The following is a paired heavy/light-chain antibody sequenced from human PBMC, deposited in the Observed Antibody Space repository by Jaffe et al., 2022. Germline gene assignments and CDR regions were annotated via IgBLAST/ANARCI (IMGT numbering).Heavy chain of an antibody. J-gene: IGHJ4*02. D-gene: IGHD4-17*01. Sequence: EVQLVESGGGLVQPGGSLRLSCAASGFTFTTYWMAWVRQAPGKGLEWVANMKGVGSEKYYVDSVKGRFTISRDSARNSLYLQMNTLRADDTAVYFCAREATVTPYNFDYWGQGTLVTVSS. CDR1: GFTFTTYW. CDR2: MKGVGSEK. V-gene: IGHV3-7*01. CDR3: AREATVTPYNFDY.
Light chain of an antibody. V-gene: IGLV2-23*02. J-gene: IGLJ1*01. CDR1: GSDIGTYNR. Sequence: QSALAQPASVSGSPGQSIIISCSGSGSDIGTYNRVSWYQHHPGKAPKLMIYEVIKRPSGVSNRFSASKSGPTASLTISGLRAEDEADYYCCSYVPGGPYVFGSGTKVTVL. CDR2: EVI. CDR3: CSYVPGGPYV.